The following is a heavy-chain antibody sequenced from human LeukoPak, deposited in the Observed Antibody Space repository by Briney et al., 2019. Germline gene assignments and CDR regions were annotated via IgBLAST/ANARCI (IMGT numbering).Heavy chain of an antibody. CDR3: ARTPRGSADSYYYDSSGYYSTFYYGMDV. CDR1: GYSFTSYW. CDR2: IYPGDSDT. Sequence: GESLKISCEGSGYSFTSYWIGWVRQMPGKGLEWMGMIYPGDSDTRYSPSFQGQVTISADKSISTAYLQWSSLKASDTAMYYCARTPRGSADSYYYDSSGYYSTFYYGMDVWGQGTTVTVSS. V-gene: IGHV5-51*01. J-gene: IGHJ6*02. D-gene: IGHD3-22*01.